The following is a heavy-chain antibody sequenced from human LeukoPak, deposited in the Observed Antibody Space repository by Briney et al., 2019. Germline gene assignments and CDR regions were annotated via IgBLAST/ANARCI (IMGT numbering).Heavy chain of an antibody. CDR2: IYYSGTT. D-gene: IGHD2-21*02. CDR3: ARYSQSTATFDY. J-gene: IGHJ4*02. Sequence: PSETLSLTCTVSGGSISRSSYYWGWIRQPPGKGLEWIGSIYYSGTTYSNPSLKSRVTISVDTSKNQFSLKLSSVTAVDTAVYYCARYSQSTATFDYWGQGTLVTVSS. CDR1: GGSISRSSYY. V-gene: IGHV4-39*01.